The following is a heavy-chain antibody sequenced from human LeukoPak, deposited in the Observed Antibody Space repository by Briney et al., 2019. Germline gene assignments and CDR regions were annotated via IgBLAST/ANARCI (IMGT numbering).Heavy chain of an antibody. D-gene: IGHD2-2*01. V-gene: IGHV3-23*01. CDR3: AEDPLGPRYCSGTSCSNWFDP. CDR1: GFTFSSYA. J-gene: IGHJ5*02. Sequence: QPGGSLRLSCAASGFTFSSYAMSWARQAPGKGLEWVSAISGSGTFTYYADSVKGRFTISRDNSKNTLYLQLNSLRAEDTAVYYCAEDPLGPRYCSGTSCSNWFDPWGQGTLVTVSS. CDR2: ISGSGTFT.